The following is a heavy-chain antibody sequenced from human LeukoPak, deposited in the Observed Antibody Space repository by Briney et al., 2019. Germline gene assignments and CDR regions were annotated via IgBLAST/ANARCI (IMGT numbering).Heavy chain of an antibody. Sequence: GGSLRLSCAASGFTFSSYWMHWVRHAPGKGLVWVSRINSDGSSTSYADSVKGRFTISRDNAKNTLYLQMNSLRAEDTAVYYCARGRLVGATQAFDIWGQGTMVTVSS. CDR2: INSDGSST. CDR1: GFTFSSYW. D-gene: IGHD1-26*01. V-gene: IGHV3-74*01. J-gene: IGHJ3*02. CDR3: ARGRLVGATQAFDI.